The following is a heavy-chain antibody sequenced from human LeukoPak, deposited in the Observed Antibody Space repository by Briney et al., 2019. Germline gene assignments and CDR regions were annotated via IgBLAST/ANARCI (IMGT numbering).Heavy chain of an antibody. CDR1: GYSFSSYW. Sequence: GESLKISCKGSGYSFSSYWIGWVRQMPGKGLEWMGIIYPGDSDTRYSPSFQGQVTISADKSISTAYLQWSSLKASDTAMYYWARHYYAWGIYYNDYGGQGPLVPVS. CDR3: ARHYYAWGIYYNDY. J-gene: IGHJ4*02. D-gene: IGHD3-10*01. CDR2: IYPGDSDT. V-gene: IGHV5-51*01.